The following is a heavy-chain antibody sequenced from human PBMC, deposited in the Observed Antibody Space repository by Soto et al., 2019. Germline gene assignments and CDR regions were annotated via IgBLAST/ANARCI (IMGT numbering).Heavy chain of an antibody. CDR1: GGTFSSYT. CDR3: AREGVGYRYGTLDY. D-gene: IGHD5-18*01. Sequence: QVQLVQSGAEVKKPGSSVKVSCKASGGTFSSYTISWVRQAPGQGLEWMGRIIPILGIANYAQKFQGRVTITADKSTSTAYMELSSLRSEDTAVYYCAREGVGYRYGTLDYWGQGTLVTVSS. V-gene: IGHV1-69*08. CDR2: IIPILGIA. J-gene: IGHJ4*02.